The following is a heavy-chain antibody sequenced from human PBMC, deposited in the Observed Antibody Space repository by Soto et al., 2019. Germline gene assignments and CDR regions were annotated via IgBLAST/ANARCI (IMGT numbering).Heavy chain of an antibody. J-gene: IGHJ4*02. Sequence: EVQLVESGGGWVQPGGSLRLSCAASGFTFSDHYMDWVRQAPGKGLEWVGRIKHKANSSTTEYAASVKGRFTISVDDSKHSLDLQMSILQKEDTAVYYCARVRLGVPTRLFDYCGQGTLVTVSP. V-gene: IGHV3-72*01. CDR2: IKHKANSSTT. D-gene: IGHD6-25*01. CDR1: GFTFSDHY. CDR3: ARVRLGVPTRLFDY.